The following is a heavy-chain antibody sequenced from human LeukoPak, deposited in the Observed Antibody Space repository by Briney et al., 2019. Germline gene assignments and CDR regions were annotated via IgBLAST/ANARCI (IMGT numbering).Heavy chain of an antibody. CDR3: ARKSDYVWGSYRPRGGGFGY. CDR2: IYHSGST. V-gene: IGHV4-38-2*02. CDR1: GYSISSGYY. Sequence: PSETLSLTCTVSGYSISSGYYWGWIRQPPGKGLEWIGSIYHSGSTNYNPSLKSRVTISVDTSKNQFSLKLSSVTAADTAVYYCARKSDYVWGSYRPRGGGFGYWGQGTLVTVSS. J-gene: IGHJ4*02. D-gene: IGHD3-16*02.